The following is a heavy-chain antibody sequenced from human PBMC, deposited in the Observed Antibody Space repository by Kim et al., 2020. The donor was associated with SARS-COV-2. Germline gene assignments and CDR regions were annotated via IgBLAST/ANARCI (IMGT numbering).Heavy chain of an antibody. V-gene: IGHV3-74*01. J-gene: IGHJ4*02. CDR3: ARGLLGF. CDR2: EGSIT. D-gene: IGHD3-16*01. Sequence: EGSITTYADSVKGRFTISRDNAKNTLYLQMNSLTAEDTAVYYCARGLLGFGGQGTLVTVSS.